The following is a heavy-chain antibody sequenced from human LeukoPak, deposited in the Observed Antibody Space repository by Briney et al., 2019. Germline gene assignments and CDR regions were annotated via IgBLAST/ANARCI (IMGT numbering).Heavy chain of an antibody. D-gene: IGHD4-17*01. CDR3: TKDQYGDYVWEGDMDV. CDR2: ISYDGSNK. CDR1: GFTFSSYA. J-gene: IGHJ6*03. V-gene: IGHV3-30*04. Sequence: GGSLRLSCAASGFTFSSYAMHWVRQAPGKGLEWVAVISYDGSNKYYAGSVKGRFIISRDNSKNTVYLQMNSLRAEDTAIYYCTKDQYGDYVWEGDMDVWGKGTTV.